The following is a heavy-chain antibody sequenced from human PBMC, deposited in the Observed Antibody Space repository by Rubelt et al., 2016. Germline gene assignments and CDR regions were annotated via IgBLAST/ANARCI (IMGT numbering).Heavy chain of an antibody. CDR2: INPNSGGT. Sequence: WMGRINPNSGGTNYAQKFQGRVTMTRDTSISTAYMELSRLRSDDTAVCYCARARSGYSLFGYWGQGTLVTVSS. V-gene: IGHV1-2*06. D-gene: IGHD5-12*01. CDR3: ARARSGYSLFGY. J-gene: IGHJ4*02.